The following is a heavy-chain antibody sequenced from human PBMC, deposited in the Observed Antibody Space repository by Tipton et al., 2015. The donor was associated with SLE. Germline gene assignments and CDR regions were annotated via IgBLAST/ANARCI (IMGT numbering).Heavy chain of an antibody. J-gene: IGHJ6*02. V-gene: IGHV3-53*01. CDR3: ARESLEWFGESYYYYGMDV. CDR2: IYSGGST. D-gene: IGHD3-10*01. Sequence: SLRLSCAASGFTVSSNYMSWVRQAPGKGLEWVSVIYSGGSTYYADSVKGRFTISRDNSKNTLYLQMNSLRAEDTAVYYCARESLEWFGESYYYYGMDVWGQGTTVTVSS. CDR1: GFTVSSNY.